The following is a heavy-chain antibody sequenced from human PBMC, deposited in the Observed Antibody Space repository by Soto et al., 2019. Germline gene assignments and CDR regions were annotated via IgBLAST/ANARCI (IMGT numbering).Heavy chain of an antibody. J-gene: IGHJ3*02. D-gene: IGHD2-15*01. CDR3: ARDAVVVAATYAFDI. V-gene: IGHV4-34*01. CDR2: INHSGST. Sequence: KPSETVCLTFAVYGGAFSGYYWSWIRQPPGKGLEWIGEINHSGSTNYNPSLKSRVTISVDTSKNQFSLKLSSVTAADTAVYYCARDAVVVAATYAFDIWGQGTMVTVSS. CDR1: GGAFSGYY.